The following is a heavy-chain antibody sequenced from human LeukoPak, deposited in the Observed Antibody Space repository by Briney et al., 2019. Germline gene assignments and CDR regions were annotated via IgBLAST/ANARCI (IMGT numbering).Heavy chain of an antibody. CDR2: INSGDST. CDR1: GFTVSTEY. J-gene: IGHJ5*02. D-gene: IGHD6-13*01. CDR3: ARDGSMMGAGAGTSWWFDP. V-gene: IGHV3-53*01. Sequence: GGSLRLSCAVSGFTVSTEYMGWVRQAPGKGLEWVSLINSGDSTSYADSLKGRFTISRDNAKNSLYLQLNSLRAEDTAVYYCARDGSMMGAGAGTSWWFDPWGQGTLVTVSS.